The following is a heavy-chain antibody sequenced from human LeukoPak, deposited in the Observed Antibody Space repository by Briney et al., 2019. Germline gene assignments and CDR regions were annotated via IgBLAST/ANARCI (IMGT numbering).Heavy chain of an antibody. Sequence: PSDTLSLTCAVSGGSIRSTNWWTGARQPPGTGLEWIGEIYHTGTTYYNPSLESRVTIQIDKSKNQFSLKPNSMTAADTAVYYCARGYYYGMDVWGQGTTVTVSS. CDR3: ARGYYYGMDV. J-gene: IGHJ6*02. V-gene: IGHV4-4*02. CDR2: IYHTGTT. CDR1: GGSIRSTNW.